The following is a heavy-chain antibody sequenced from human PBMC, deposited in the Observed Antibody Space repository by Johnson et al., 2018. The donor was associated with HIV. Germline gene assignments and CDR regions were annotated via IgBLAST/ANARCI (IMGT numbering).Heavy chain of an antibody. Sequence: VQLVESGGGVVQPGRSLRLSCAASGFTFTFYAMHWVRQAPGKGLEWVAVISYDGSNKYYADSVKGRFTISRDNSKNTLYLQMNSLRAEDTAVYYCARGSYDGDAFDIWGQGTMVTVSS. D-gene: IGHD1-26*01. V-gene: IGHV3-30-3*01. CDR1: GFTFTFYA. CDR2: ISYDGSNK. CDR3: ARGSYDGDAFDI. J-gene: IGHJ3*02.